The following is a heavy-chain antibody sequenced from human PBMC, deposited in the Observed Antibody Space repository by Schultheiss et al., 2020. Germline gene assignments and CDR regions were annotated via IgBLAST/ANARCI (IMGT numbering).Heavy chain of an antibody. D-gene: IGHD6-6*01. Sequence: AAVKVSCKASGSTFTSYGISWVRQAPGQGLECMGWISAYSGDTQYAQKFQGRVTMTTDTSTSTAYMELRSLRSDDTAVYYCARDYSSSQYYYYYGMDVWGQGTTVTFSS. CDR3: ARDYSSSQYYYYYGMDV. J-gene: IGHJ6*02. CDR2: ISAYSGDT. V-gene: IGHV1-18*01. CDR1: GSTFTSYG.